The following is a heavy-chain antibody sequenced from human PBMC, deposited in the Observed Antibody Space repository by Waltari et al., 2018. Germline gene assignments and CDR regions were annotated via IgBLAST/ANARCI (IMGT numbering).Heavy chain of an antibody. Sequence: EVQLVESGGGLVQPGGSLRRSCAASGFTFSSYAMSWVRQAPGKGLEWVSAISGSGGSTYYADSVKGRFTIARDNSKNTLYLQMNSLRAEDTAVYYCAKAPMIVVDYFDYWGQGTLVTVSS. V-gene: IGHV3-23*04. D-gene: IGHD3-22*01. CDR3: AKAPMIVVDYFDY. CDR1: GFTFSSYA. CDR2: ISGSGGST. J-gene: IGHJ4*02.